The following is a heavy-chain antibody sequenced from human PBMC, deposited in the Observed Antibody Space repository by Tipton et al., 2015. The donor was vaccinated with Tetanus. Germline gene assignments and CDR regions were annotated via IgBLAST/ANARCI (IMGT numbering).Heavy chain of an antibody. J-gene: IGHJ4*02. CDR3: ARTTRRWLHSDY. CDR1: GDSMTDFY. Sequence: TLSLTCNVSGDSMTDFYWSWIRQPPGKGLEWIAYIFYNGRTQSNPSLKSRVSISVDTAKNQFSLQLKSVTAADTAIYYCARTTRRWLHSDYWGPGTLVTVSS. V-gene: IGHV4-59*01. CDR2: IFYNGRT. D-gene: IGHD5-24*01.